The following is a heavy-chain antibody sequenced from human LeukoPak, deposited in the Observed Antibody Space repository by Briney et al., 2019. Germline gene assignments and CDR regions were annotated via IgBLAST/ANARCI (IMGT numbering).Heavy chain of an antibody. J-gene: IGHJ6*02. CDR2: ISWNSGSI. CDR3: AKDLYPDIVVVVAATSTRSHYSSGMDV. CDR1: GFTFDDYA. Sequence: GRSLRLSCAASGFTFDDYAMHWVRQAPGKGLEWVSGISWNSGSIGYADSVKGRFTISRDNAKNSLYLQMNSLRAEDTALYYCAKDLYPDIVVVVAATSTRSHYSSGMDVWGQGTTVTVSS. D-gene: IGHD2-15*01. V-gene: IGHV3-9*01.